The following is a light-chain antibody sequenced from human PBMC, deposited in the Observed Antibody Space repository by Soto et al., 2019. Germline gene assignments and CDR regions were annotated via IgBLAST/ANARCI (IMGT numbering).Light chain of an antibody. CDR1: QSVSSN. V-gene: IGKV3-15*01. CDR3: QQYNNWPKS. J-gene: IGKJ1*01. CDR2: GAS. Sequence: LMTQSPATLSVSSGEMAPLPCRASQSVSSNLAWYQQKPGQAPRLLIYGASTRATGIPARFSDSGSGTEFTLTISSLQSEDFAVYYCQQYNNWPKSFGQGTKGDIK.